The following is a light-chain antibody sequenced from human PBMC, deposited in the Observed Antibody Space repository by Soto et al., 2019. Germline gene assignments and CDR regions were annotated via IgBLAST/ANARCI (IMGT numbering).Light chain of an antibody. Sequence: FTPSASPLSLPPRPRASLSCRVSQSGISYLAWYQQKPGQAPRLLIYGEATRAAGITARFSGSGSGTEFTLTISSLQSEDFVVYYCQQYNSKSPMTFGGGTKVDIK. J-gene: IGKJ4*02. CDR2: GEA. V-gene: IGKV3-15*01. CDR1: QSGISY. CDR3: QQYNSKSPMT.